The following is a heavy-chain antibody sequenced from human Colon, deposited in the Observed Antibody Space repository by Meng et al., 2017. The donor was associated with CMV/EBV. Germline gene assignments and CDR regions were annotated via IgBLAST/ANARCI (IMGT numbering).Heavy chain of an antibody. D-gene: IGHD2-2*01. CDR2: SNSEGGVT. V-gene: IGHV3-74*03. CDR1: GFILRSFW. J-gene: IGHJ4*02. Sequence: GGSLRLSCSASGFILRSFWMHWVRQVPGKGLEWVARSNSEGGVTSYADSVKGRFTMSRDNTKNTVYLQMNSLRGEDTAVYYCVRGCSSTSCQPFDSWGQGTLVTVSS. CDR3: VRGCSSTSCQPFDS.